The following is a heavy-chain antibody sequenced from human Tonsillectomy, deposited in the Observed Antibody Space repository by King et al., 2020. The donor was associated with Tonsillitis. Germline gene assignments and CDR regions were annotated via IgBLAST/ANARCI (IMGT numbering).Heavy chain of an antibody. J-gene: IGHJ4*02. CDR1: GFTFSSYA. CDR2: ISGSGGKT. D-gene: IGHD1-1*01. Sequence: VQLVESGGGLVQPGGSLRLSCAASGFTFSSYAMSWVRQAPGKGREWVSAISGSGGKTYYADSVKGRFTIARDNSKNTLYLQMNSLRAEDTAVYYCARLVGGSGTRNYFDYWGQGTLVTVSS. CDR3: ARLVGGSGTRNYFDY. V-gene: IGHV3-23*04.